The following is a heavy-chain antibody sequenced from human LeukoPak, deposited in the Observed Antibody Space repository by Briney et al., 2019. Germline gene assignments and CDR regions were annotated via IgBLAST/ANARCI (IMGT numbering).Heavy chain of an antibody. CDR2: IYHSGSS. CDR3: ARGRMRAAAGTGWFDP. CDR1: GGSFSDYY. D-gene: IGHD6-13*01. V-gene: IGHV4-34*01. J-gene: IGHJ5*02. Sequence: SETLSLTCAVYGGSFSDYYWSWIRQPPGKGLEWIGEIYHSGSSNYNPSLTSRVTISVDTSKNQFSLKLSSVTAADTAVYYCARGRMRAAAGTGWFDPWGQGTLVTVSS.